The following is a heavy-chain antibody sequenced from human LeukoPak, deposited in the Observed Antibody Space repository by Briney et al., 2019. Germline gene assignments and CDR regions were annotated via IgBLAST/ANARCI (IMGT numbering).Heavy chain of an antibody. CDR2: IFHSGDT. Sequence: SETLSLTCTVFGYSISSGYYWGWIRQPPGKGPEWIGSIFHSGDTCYNPSLKSRVSISVDTSRNQFSLKLNSVTATDTAVYYCAREPPWSAGSYYSAGHHMDVWGKGTTVTVPS. V-gene: IGHV4-38-2*02. CDR1: GYSISSGYY. CDR3: AREPPWSAGSYYSAGHHMDV. D-gene: IGHD3-22*01. J-gene: IGHJ6*03.